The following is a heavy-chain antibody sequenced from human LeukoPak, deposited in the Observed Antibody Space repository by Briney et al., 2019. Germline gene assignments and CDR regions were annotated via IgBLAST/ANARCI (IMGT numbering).Heavy chain of an antibody. Sequence: SETLSLTCTVSGYSISSGYYWGWIRQSPGKGLEWIGSIFHGGSTYYNPSLRSRVIVSVDTSKNHLSLKMLSVTAADTAVYYCARDLASCAGDCYSDGFDYWGQGTLVTVSS. D-gene: IGHD2-21*02. CDR1: GYSISSGYY. CDR2: IFHGGST. J-gene: IGHJ4*02. CDR3: ARDLASCAGDCYSDGFDY. V-gene: IGHV4-38-2*02.